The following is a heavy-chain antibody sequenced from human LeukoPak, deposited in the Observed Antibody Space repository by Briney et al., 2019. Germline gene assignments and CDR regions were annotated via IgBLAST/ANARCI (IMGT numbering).Heavy chain of an antibody. J-gene: IGHJ4*02. CDR3: ARDNANRGPLEY. D-gene: IGHD3-16*01. CDR2: INQDGSGK. V-gene: IGHV3-7*01. Sequence: GGSLRQSCVVSGFTFRNYGIASVPQAPGKGLEWVANINQDGSGKYYGDSVKGRFTISRDNAKNSLYLQMNNLRVEDTAVYYCARDNANRGPLEYWDQGTLVTVSS. CDR1: GFTFRNYG.